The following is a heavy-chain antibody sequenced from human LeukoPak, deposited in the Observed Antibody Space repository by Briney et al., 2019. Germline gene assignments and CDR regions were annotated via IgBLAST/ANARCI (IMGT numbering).Heavy chain of an antibody. CDR2: ISAYNGNT. Sequence: GASVKVSCKASGYTFTSYGISWVRQAPGQGLEWMGWISAYNGNTNYAQKLQGRVTMTTDTSTSTAYMELRSLRSDDTAVYYCARDIPDIWGANWFDPWGQGTLVTVSS. CDR1: GYTFTSYG. J-gene: IGHJ5*02. V-gene: IGHV1-18*01. CDR3: ARDIPDIWGANWFDP. D-gene: IGHD3-16*01.